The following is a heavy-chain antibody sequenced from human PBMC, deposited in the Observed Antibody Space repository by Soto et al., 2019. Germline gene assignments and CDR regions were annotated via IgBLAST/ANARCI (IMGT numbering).Heavy chain of an antibody. D-gene: IGHD2-21*02. CDR1: GFSVSSGSYY. CDR2: SYYSRST. Sequence: PAETLSLTCTVSGFSVSSGSYYWSWIRQPPGKGLEWIGNSYYSRSTNYDPSLKSRVTISVDTSKNQFSLKLSSVTAEDTAVYYCAREEGCGGDCYSGFDYWGQGTLVTVSS. CDR3: AREEGCGGDCYSGFDY. V-gene: IGHV4-61*01. J-gene: IGHJ5*01.